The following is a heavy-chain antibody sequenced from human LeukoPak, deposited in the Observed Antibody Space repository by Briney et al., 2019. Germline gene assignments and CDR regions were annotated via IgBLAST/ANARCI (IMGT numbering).Heavy chain of an antibody. CDR2: ISSSGSTI. D-gene: IGHD6-13*01. J-gene: IGHJ4*02. CDR1: GFTFSDYY. CDR3: ARDSRYSRKYFDY. Sequence: GGSLGLSCAASGFTFSDYYMSWIRQAPGKGLEWVSYISSSGSTIYYADSVKGRFTISRDNAKNSLYLQMNSLRAEDTAVYYCARDSRYSRKYFDYWGQGTLVTVSS. V-gene: IGHV3-11*04.